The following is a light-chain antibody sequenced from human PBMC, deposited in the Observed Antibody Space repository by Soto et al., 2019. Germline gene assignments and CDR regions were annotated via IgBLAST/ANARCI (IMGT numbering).Light chain of an antibody. V-gene: IGKV1-5*03. CDR2: KAS. CDR3: KHYNSYLEA. CDR1: QTISSW. J-gene: IGKJ1*01. Sequence: DIQMTQSPSTLSGSVGDRVTITCRASQTISSWLAWYQQKPGKAPKLLIYKASTLKSGVPSRFSGSGSGAECAVSISSLQPDDFATYYCKHYNSYLEAFGQGTKV.